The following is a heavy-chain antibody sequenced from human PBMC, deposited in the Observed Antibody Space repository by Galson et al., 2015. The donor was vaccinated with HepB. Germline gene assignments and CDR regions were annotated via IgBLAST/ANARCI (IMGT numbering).Heavy chain of an antibody. D-gene: IGHD1-26*01. V-gene: IGHV3-23*01. J-gene: IGHJ4*02. CDR2: ISDSGGST. CDR1: GFTFSSSD. Sequence: SLRLSCAASGFTFSSSDMRWVRQAPGTGLEWVSGISDSGGSTYYADSVKGRFNISRDNSKNTLYLQMNNLSDEDTALYYCAKRGGGSGSQPFDYWDQGTLVTVSS. CDR3: AKRGGGSGSQPFDY.